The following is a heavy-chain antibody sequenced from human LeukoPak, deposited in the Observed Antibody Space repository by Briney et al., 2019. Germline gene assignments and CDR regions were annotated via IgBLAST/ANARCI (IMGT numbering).Heavy chain of an antibody. CDR1: GFTFSDYW. V-gene: IGHV3-7*03. CDR2: INQSGRDK. CDR3: AREYCSGGTCYAPGY. J-gene: IGHJ4*02. D-gene: IGHD2-15*01. Sequence: GGSLRLSCAASGFTFSDYWITWVRQTPGKTLEWMATINQSGRDKYYVPSVEGRFTLSRDNAKNSLYLQMNNLRAEDTAIYYCAREYCSGGTCYAPGYWGQGTLVTVSS.